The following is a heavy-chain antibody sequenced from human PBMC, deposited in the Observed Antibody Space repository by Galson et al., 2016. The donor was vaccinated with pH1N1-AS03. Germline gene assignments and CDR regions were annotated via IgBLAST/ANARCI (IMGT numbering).Heavy chain of an antibody. Sequence: SLRLSCAASGFTFSSFRMTWVRQAPEKGLEWVSSISLSSTHIYYAESVKGRFTISRDNAQKSLYLQMNSLRADDTAVYYCARDPYNSGWSNLFDFWGQGTMVSVSS. V-gene: IGHV3-21*04. D-gene: IGHD6-19*01. CDR3: ARDPYNSGWSNLFDF. CDR1: GFTFSSFR. CDR2: ISLSSTHI. J-gene: IGHJ3*01.